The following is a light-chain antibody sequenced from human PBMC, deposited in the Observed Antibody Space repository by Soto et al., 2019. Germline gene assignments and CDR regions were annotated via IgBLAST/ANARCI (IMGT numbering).Light chain of an antibody. J-gene: IGLJ2*01. CDR3: SSHTSSSTLVV. V-gene: IGLV2-14*01. CDR2: EVS. Sequence: QSVLTQPASVSGSPGQSITISCTRTSSDVGGYNYVSWYQQHPGKAPKLMIYEVSNRPSGVSNRFSGSKSGNTASLTISGLQAEDEADYYCSSHTSSSTLVVFGGGTKVTVL. CDR1: SSDVGGYNY.